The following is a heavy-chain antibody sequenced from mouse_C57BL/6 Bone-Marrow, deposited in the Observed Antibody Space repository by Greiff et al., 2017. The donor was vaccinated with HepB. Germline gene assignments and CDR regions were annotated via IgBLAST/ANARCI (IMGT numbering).Heavy chain of an antibody. CDR2: IRSKSNNYAT. Sequence: EVQLVESGGGLVQPKGSLKLSCAASGFSFNTYAMNWVRQAPGKGLEWVARIRSKSNNYATYYADSVKDRFTISRDDSESMLYLQMNNFKTADTAMYYCVRQPYTVVAYYAMDYWGQGTSVTVSS. V-gene: IGHV10-1*01. CDR1: GFSFNTYA. D-gene: IGHD1-1*01. CDR3: VRQPYTVVAYYAMDY. J-gene: IGHJ4*01.